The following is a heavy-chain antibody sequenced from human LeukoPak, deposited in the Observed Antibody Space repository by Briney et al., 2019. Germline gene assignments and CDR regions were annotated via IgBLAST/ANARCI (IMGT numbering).Heavy chain of an antibody. J-gene: IGHJ4*02. V-gene: IGHV3-23*01. CDR2: ITRSGGNT. D-gene: IGHD3-9*01. CDR3: AKWGDYDVLTGYYVSDY. Sequence: AGSLSLTCAASGFTFSNYAMSWVRHAPGKELEWVSAITRSGGNTYYKASVKGPFTISRDNSTHTVFLQMNSLRAEDTAVYYCAKWGDYDVLTGYYVSDYWGQGALVTVSS. CDR1: GFTFSNYA.